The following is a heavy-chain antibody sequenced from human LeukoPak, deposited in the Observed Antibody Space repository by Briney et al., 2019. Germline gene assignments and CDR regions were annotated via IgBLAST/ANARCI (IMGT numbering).Heavy chain of an antibody. D-gene: IGHD2-15*01. CDR3: ARALNPLPGTYYFDY. V-gene: IGHV4-4*07. CDR2: IYISGST. Sequence: SETMSLTCTVSGASINSHYWSWIRQPAGKGLEWIGRIYISGSTNYNSSLQSRVTMSVDTSKNQFSLKLTSVTAADTAVYYCARALNPLPGTYYFDYWGQGTLVTVSS. CDR1: GASINSHY. J-gene: IGHJ4*02.